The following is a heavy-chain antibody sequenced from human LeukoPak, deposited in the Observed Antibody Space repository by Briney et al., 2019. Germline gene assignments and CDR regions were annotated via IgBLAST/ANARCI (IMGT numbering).Heavy chain of an antibody. CDR1: GYTFSCYG. Sequence: ASVKVSCKASGYTFSCYGISWVRQAPGQGLEWMGWISAYNGNKNYAQKLQGRVTMTTDKSTSTAYMELKSLRSDDTAVYYCARDPSGTRYCSGGSCYAGPDYYYYYGMDVWGQGTTVTVSS. D-gene: IGHD2-15*01. J-gene: IGHJ6*02. V-gene: IGHV1-18*01. CDR2: ISAYNGNK. CDR3: ARDPSGTRYCSGGSCYAGPDYYYYYGMDV.